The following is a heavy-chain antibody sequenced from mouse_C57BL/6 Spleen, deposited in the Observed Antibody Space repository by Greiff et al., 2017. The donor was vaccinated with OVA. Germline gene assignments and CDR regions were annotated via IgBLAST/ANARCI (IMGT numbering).Heavy chain of an antibody. Sequence: QVQLQQPGAELVRPGSSVKLSCKASGYTFTSYWMHWVKQRPIQGLEWIGNIDPSDSETHYNQKFKDKDTLTVDKSSSTDYMQLSSLTSEDSAVYYCAREYDNGRYSDDWGQGTTLRVSS. CDR3: AREYDNGRYSDD. V-gene: IGHV1-52*01. CDR1: GYTFTSYW. J-gene: IGHJ2*01. D-gene: IGHD1-1*01. CDR2: IDPSDSET.